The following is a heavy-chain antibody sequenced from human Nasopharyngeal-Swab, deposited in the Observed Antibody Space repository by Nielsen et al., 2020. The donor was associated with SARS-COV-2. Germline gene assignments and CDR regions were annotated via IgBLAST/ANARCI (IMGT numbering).Heavy chain of an antibody. D-gene: IGHD3-16*01. CDR3: ARDYGGDSTYFDY. Sequence: SETLSLTCTVSGGSISSGDYYWSWIRQLPGKGLEWIGYIYRLGGTSYNPSLKSRVTLSVDTSKNQFSLKLSSVTAADTAVYYCARDYGGDSTYFDYWGQGTLVTVSS. CDR1: GGSISSGDYY. V-gene: IGHV4-31*03. CDR2: IYRLGGT. J-gene: IGHJ4*02.